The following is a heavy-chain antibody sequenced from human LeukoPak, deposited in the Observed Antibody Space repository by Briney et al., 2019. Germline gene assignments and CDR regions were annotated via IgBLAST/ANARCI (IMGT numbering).Heavy chain of an antibody. D-gene: IGHD3-22*01. J-gene: IGHJ4*02. CDR2: IKEDGSEK. V-gene: IGHV3-7*01. CDR1: GFTFSSYA. Sequence: PGGSLRLSCAASGFTFSSYAMSWVRQAPGKGLEWVANIKEDGSEKYYVDSVKGRFTISRDNAKNSLYLQMNSLKAEDTAVYYCAYGSYYDSSGSLFDNWGQGTLVTVSS. CDR3: AYGSYYDSSGSLFDN.